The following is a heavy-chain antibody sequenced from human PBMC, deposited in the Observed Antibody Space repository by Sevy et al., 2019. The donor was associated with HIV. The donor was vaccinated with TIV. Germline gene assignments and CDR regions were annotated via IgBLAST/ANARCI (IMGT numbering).Heavy chain of an antibody. J-gene: IGHJ4*02. D-gene: IGHD7-27*01. V-gene: IGHV3-7*03. Sequence: GGSLRLSCAASGFTFNNYWMTWVRQAPGKGMEWVANIKKDGSDKYYMESLKGRFNISRDNTKKSLYLQLNSLGAEDTAVYYCARSWDYWGQMGYWGQGTRVTVSS. CDR3: ARSWDYWGQMGY. CDR2: IKKDGSDK. CDR1: GFTFNNYW.